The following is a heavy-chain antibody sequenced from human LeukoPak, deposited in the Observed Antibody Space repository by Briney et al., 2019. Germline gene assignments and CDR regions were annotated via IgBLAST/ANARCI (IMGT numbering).Heavy chain of an antibody. CDR2: IYYSGST. V-gene: IGHV4-59*01. J-gene: IGHJ2*01. Sequence: PSETLSLTCTVSGGSISGYYWSWIRQPPGKGLEWIGYIYYSGSTNYNPSLKSRVTISLDTSKNQFSLKLSSVTAADTAMYYCARDFVLRYFDWLPTRDDYWYFDLWGRGTLVTVSS. CDR1: GGSISGYY. CDR3: ARDFVLRYFDWLPTRDDYWYFDL. D-gene: IGHD3-9*01.